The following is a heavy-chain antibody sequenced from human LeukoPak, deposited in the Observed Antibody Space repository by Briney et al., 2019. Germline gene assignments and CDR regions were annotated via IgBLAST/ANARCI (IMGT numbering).Heavy chain of an antibody. J-gene: IGHJ6*03. Sequence: GGSLRLSCAASGFTFSSYGMSWVRQAPGKGLEWVSAISGSADSTYYADSVKGRFTISRDNSKSTLYLQMNSLRAEDTAVYYCATLGYGSGTKYYYYMDVWGKGTTVTVSS. CDR3: ATLGYGSGTKYYYYMDV. CDR2: ISGSADST. CDR1: GFTFSSYG. V-gene: IGHV3-23*01. D-gene: IGHD3-10*01.